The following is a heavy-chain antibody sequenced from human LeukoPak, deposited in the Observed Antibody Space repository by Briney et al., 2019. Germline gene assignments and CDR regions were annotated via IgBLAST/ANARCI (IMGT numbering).Heavy chain of an antibody. D-gene: IGHD1-26*01. J-gene: IGHJ3*02. CDR2: ISAYNGNT. V-gene: IGHV1-18*01. CDR1: GYTFTSYD. CDR3: ARDDSGRRYAFDI. Sequence: ASVKVSCKASGYTFTSYDINWLRQAPGQGLEWMGWISAYNGNTNYAQKLQGRVTMTTDTSTSTAYMELRSLRSDDTAVYYCARDDSGRRYAFDIWGQGTMVTVSS.